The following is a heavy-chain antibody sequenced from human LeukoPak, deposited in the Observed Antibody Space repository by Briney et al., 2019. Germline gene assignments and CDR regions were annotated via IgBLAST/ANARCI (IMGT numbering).Heavy chain of an antibody. V-gene: IGHV3-23*01. CDR1: GFTFSSYA. CDR2: ISGSGGST. D-gene: IGHD2-2*01. Sequence: GGSLRLSCAASGFTFSSYAMSWVRQAPGKGLGWVSAISGSGGSTYYADSVKGRFTISRDNSENTLYLQMNSLRAEDTAVYYCAKAGCSSTSCYYSYYYGMDVWGQGTTVTVSS. CDR3: AKAGCSSTSCYYSYYYGMDV. J-gene: IGHJ6*02.